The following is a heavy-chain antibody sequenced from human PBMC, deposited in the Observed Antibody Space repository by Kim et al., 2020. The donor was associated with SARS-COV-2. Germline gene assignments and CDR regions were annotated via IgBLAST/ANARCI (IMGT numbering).Heavy chain of an antibody. D-gene: IGHD3-10*01. CDR3: ARDRGLDAFDI. CDR1: GFTVSSNY. V-gene: IGHV3-53*01. Sequence: GGSLRLSCAASGFTVSSNYMSWVRQAPGKGLEWVSVIYSGGSTFYADSVKGRFTISRDNSKNTLYLQMNSLRAEDTAVYYCARDRGLDAFDIWGQGTMVTVSS. CDR2: IYSGGST. J-gene: IGHJ3*02.